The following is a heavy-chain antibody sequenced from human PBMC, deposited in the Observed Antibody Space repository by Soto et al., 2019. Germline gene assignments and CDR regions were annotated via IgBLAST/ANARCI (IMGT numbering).Heavy chain of an antibody. Sequence: GESLKISCEGSGYSFTSYWIGWVRQMPGKGLEWMGIIYPGDSDTRYSPSFQGQVTISADKSISTAYLQWSSLKASDTAMYYCARLVGPDYGDYHFYDYWGQGTLVTVSS. D-gene: IGHD4-17*01. CDR1: GYSFTSYW. CDR2: IYPGDSDT. CDR3: ARLVGPDYGDYHFYDY. V-gene: IGHV5-51*01. J-gene: IGHJ4*02.